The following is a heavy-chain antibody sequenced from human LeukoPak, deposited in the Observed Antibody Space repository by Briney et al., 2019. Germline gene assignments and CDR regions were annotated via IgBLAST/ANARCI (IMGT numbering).Heavy chain of an antibody. CDR1: GGSLSSSSYY. V-gene: IGHV4-39*01. Sequence: PSETLSLTCTVSGGSLSSSSYYWGWIRQPPGKGLEWIGSIYYSGSTYYNPSLKSRVTISVDTSKNQFSLKLSSVTAADTAVYYCARHQDDSSGYYYTASFDYWGQGTLVTVSS. CDR3: ARHQDDSSGYYYTASFDY. CDR2: IYYSGST. D-gene: IGHD3-22*01. J-gene: IGHJ4*02.